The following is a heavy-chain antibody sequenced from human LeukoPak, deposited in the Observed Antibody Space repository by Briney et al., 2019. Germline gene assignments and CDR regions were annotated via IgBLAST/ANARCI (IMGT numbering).Heavy chain of an antibody. CDR1: GGSISSYY. D-gene: IGHD3-22*01. Sequence: SETLSLTCTVSGGSISSYYWNWIRQPPGKGLEWIGYIYDRGSTNYNPSLKSRVTISVDTSKTQFSLKLSSVTAADTAVYYCARGWGYYDTSDYQYYFDYWGQGTLVTVSS. CDR2: IYDRGST. V-gene: IGHV4-59*01. CDR3: ARGWGYYDTSDYQYYFDY. J-gene: IGHJ4*02.